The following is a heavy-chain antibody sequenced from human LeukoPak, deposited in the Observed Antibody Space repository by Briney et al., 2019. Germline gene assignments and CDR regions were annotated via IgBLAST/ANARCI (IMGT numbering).Heavy chain of an antibody. Sequence: PGGSLRLSCAASGLNLTTYAMGWVRQPPGKGLEWIGYIYYSGSTNYNPSLKSRVTISVDTSKNQFSLKLSSVTAADTAVYYCARGGTTNYYYYMDVWGKGTTVTISS. CDR2: IYYSGST. CDR1: GLNLTTYA. D-gene: IGHD4-17*01. V-gene: IGHV4-59*01. CDR3: ARGGTTNYYYYMDV. J-gene: IGHJ6*03.